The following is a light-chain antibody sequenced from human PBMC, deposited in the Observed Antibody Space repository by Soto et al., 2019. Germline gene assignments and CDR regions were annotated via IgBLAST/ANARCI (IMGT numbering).Light chain of an antibody. V-gene: IGLV2-14*03. CDR2: DVS. CDR1: ISDVGGYNF. Sequence: QSALTQPASVSGSPGPSITISCTGTISDVGGYNFVSWYQQYPGKAPKLMICDVSNRPSGVSNCFSGSKSGNTASLTISGLQAEDEADYYCSSFTGSNYVFGTGTKLTVL. CDR3: SSFTGSNYV. J-gene: IGLJ1*01.